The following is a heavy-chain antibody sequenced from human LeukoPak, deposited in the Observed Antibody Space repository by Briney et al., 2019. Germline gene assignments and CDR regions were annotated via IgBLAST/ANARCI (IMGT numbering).Heavy chain of an antibody. V-gene: IGHV4-38-2*02. Sequence: SETLSLTCTVSGYSISSGYYWGWIRQPPGKGLEWIGSIYHSGSTYYNPSLKSRVTISVDTSKNQFSLKLSSVTAADTAVYYCARASYRPAIIDYWGQGTLVTVSS. J-gene: IGHJ4*02. CDR3: ARASYRPAIIDY. D-gene: IGHD3-16*02. CDR1: GYSISSGYY. CDR2: IYHSGST.